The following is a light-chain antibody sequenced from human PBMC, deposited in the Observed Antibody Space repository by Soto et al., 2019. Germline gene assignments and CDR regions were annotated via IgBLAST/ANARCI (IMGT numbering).Light chain of an antibody. J-gene: IGLJ2*01. V-gene: IGLV2-14*01. Sequence: QSALTQPASVSGSPGQSITISCTGTSSDVGGYNYVSWYQQHPGKAPKFMIYDVSNRPSGVSDRFSGSKSGNTASLTISGLQAEDEADYYCSPSTTGSTPVVFGGGTKVTVL. CDR2: DVS. CDR3: SPSTTGSTPVV. CDR1: SSDVGGYNY.